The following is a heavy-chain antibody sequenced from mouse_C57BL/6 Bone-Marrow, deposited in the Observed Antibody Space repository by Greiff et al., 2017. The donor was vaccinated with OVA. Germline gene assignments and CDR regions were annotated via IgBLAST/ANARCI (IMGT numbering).Heavy chain of an antibody. CDR1: GYTFTSYG. CDR3: AREGDYYGSRGDFAY. V-gene: IGHV1-81*01. Sequence: QVQLQQSGAELARPGASVKLSCKASGYTFTSYGISWVKQRTGQGLEWIGEIYPRSGNTYYNEKFKGKATLTADKSSSTAYMELRSLTYEDSAVYFCAREGDYYGSRGDFAYWGQGTLVTVSA. J-gene: IGHJ3*01. D-gene: IGHD1-1*01. CDR2: IYPRSGNT.